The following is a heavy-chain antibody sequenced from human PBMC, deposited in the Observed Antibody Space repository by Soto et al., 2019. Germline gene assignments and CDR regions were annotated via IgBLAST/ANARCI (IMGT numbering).Heavy chain of an antibody. D-gene: IGHD2-21*01. CDR3: ARCKQKVIHCAMDV. J-gene: IGHJ6*02. CDR1: GFIFSAYG. Sequence: QVNLVESGGGAVQAGRSLRVSCATSGFIFSAYGMHWVRQAPGQGLEWVAFINYDGSSKFYGDSVKGRFTVSRDNSKNTLCLQLNSLRGEDTATYYCARCKQKVIHCAMDVWGQGATVTVTS. CDR2: INYDGSSK. V-gene: IGHV3-33*01.